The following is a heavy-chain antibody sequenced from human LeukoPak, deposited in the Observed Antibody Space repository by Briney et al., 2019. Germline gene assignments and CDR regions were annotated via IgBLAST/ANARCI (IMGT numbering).Heavy chain of an antibody. J-gene: IGHJ3*02. V-gene: IGHV1-2*02. D-gene: IGHD6-19*01. CDR2: INPNSGDT. Sequence: ASVKVTCKASGYTFTDYYIHWVRQAPGQGLEWMGCINPNSGDTKYAQKFQGSVTMTRDTSISTAYMELSSLRSDDTAVYYCAREYTSTLSDHTVFDIRGQRPMVTVSS. CDR3: AREYTSTLSDHTVFDI. CDR1: GYTFTDYY.